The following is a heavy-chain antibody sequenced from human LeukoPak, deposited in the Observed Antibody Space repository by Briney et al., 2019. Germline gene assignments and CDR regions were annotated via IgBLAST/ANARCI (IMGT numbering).Heavy chain of an antibody. CDR3: ARLPITQLLPYFDY. J-gene: IGHJ4*02. D-gene: IGHD2-2*01. CDR1: GGSISSGSYY. V-gene: IGHV4-61*02. Sequence: PSQTLSLTCTVSGGSISSGSYYWSWIRQPAGKGLEWIGRIYTSGSTNYNPSLKSRVTISVDTSKNQFSLKLSSVTAADTAVYYCARLPITQLLPYFDYWGQGTLVTVSS. CDR2: IYTSGST.